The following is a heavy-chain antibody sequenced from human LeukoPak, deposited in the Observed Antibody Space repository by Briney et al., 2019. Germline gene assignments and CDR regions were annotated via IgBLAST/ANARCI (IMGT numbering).Heavy chain of an antibody. D-gene: IGHD1-7*01. CDR1: GFTLSDYW. V-gene: IGHV3-74*01. Sequence: PGGSLRLSCAASGFTLSDYWMKWVRQTPGKGPVWVSHISPDGRNIAYADSVKGRFTISRDSAKNTLYVQMNSLRVGDTAVYYCVRDGGGTTPYDSWGQGTLVTVS. CDR2: ISPDGRNI. J-gene: IGHJ4*02. CDR3: VRDGGGTTPYDS.